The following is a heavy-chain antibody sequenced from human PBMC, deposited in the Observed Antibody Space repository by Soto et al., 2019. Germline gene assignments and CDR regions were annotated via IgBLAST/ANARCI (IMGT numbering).Heavy chain of an antibody. D-gene: IGHD2-8*01. CDR2: ISYDGSNK. V-gene: IGHV3-30*18. CDR3: AKVRLYFYYYYGMDV. J-gene: IGHJ6*02. CDR1: GFTFSSYG. Sequence: GGSLRLSCAASGFTFSSYGLHWVRQAPGTGLEWVAVISYDGSNKYYADSVKGRFTISRDNSKNTLYLQMNSLRAEDTAVYYCAKVRLYFYYYYGMDVWGQGTTVTVSS.